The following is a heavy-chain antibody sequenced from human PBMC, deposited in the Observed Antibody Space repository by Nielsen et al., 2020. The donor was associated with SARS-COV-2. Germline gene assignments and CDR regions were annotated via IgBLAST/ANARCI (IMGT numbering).Heavy chain of an antibody. Sequence: GESLKISCAASGFTFDDYAMHWVRQAPGKGLEWVSYISSSSSYTNYADSVKGRFTISRDNAKNSLYLQMNSLRAEDTAVYYCAREDFWSGYYFDYWGQGTLVTVSS. D-gene: IGHD3-3*01. J-gene: IGHJ4*02. CDR1: GFTFDDYA. V-gene: IGHV3-11*06. CDR3: AREDFWSGYYFDY. CDR2: ISSSSSYT.